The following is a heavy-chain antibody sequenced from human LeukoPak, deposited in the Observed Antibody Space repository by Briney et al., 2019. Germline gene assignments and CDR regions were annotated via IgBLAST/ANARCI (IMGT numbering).Heavy chain of an antibody. CDR2: INSDGTTT. D-gene: IGHD1-26*01. J-gene: IGHJ4*02. CDR1: GFTFSSYW. Sequence: PGGSPRLSCAASGFTFSSYWMHWVRQAPGKGLVWVSRINSDGTTTSYADSVNGRFTISRDNAKNTLYLQMNSLRAEDTAVYYCARLKFGGAIDYWGQGTLVPVSS. CDR3: ARLKFGGAIDY. V-gene: IGHV3-74*01.